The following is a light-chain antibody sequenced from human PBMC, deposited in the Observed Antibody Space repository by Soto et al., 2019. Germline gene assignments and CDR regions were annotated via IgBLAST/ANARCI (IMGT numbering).Light chain of an antibody. CDR3: LQDYNYPRT. J-gene: IGKJ1*01. CDR1: QEIRNE. CDR2: AAS. V-gene: IGKV1-6*01. Sequence: ALQITPSPSSLSASVGDSVTITCRASQEIRNELGWYQQKPGKAPKLLIYAASTLQSGVPSRFSGSGSGTDFTLTISSLQPEDFATYYCLQDYNYPRTFGQGTKVEV.